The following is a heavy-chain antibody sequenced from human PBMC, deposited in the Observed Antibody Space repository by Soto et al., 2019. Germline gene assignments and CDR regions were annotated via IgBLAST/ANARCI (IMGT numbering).Heavy chain of an antibody. CDR1: GYTFTSYG. J-gene: IGHJ6*03. V-gene: IGHV1-18*01. D-gene: IGHD3-10*01. CDR2: ISAYNGNT. CDR3: GRDLSPTYESGSYVLCMEV. Sequence: QVQLVQSGAEVKKPGASVKVSCKASGYTFTSYGISWVRQAPGQGLEWKGWISAYNGNTNYAQKHQGRVTQTTDPSTSTAYMELRSLRSDDTAGYYCGRDLSPTYESGSYVLCMEVWGKGTPVTVSS.